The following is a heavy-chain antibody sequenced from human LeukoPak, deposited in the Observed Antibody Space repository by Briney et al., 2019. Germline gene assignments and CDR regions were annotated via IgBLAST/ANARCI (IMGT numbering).Heavy chain of an antibody. V-gene: IGHV4-34*01. CDR2: INHSGST. CDR3: ARAGRGQLWLPYWYFDL. CDR1: GGSFSGYY. Sequence: SETLSLTCAVYGGSFSGYYWSWIRQPPGKGLVWIGEINHSGSTNYNPSLKSRVTISVDTSKNQFSLKLSSVTAADTAVYYCARAGRGQLWLPYWYFDLWGRGTLVTVSS. D-gene: IGHD5-18*01. J-gene: IGHJ2*01.